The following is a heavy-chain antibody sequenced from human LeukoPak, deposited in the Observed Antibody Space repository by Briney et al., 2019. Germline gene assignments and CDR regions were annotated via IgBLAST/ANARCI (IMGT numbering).Heavy chain of an antibody. Sequence: GGSLRLSCEASGFTFSHYGIHWVRQTPGKGLEWVAAISSDGVEKHYADSVKGRFTISRDSSKNTVYLQMNSLRAEDTAVYYCAKADGSYKTLIDYWGQGTLVTVSS. CDR1: GFTFSHYG. CDR3: AKADGSYKTLIDY. V-gene: IGHV3-30*04. J-gene: IGHJ4*02. D-gene: IGHD3-10*01. CDR2: ISSDGVEK.